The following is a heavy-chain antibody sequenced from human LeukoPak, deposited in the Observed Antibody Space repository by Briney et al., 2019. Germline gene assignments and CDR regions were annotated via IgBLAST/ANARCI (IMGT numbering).Heavy chain of an antibody. CDR1: GFTFSSYG. CDR2: ISYDGSNK. J-gene: IGHJ5*02. Sequence: GGSQRLSCAASGFTFSSYGMHWVRQAPGKGLEWVAVISYDGSNKYYADSAKGRFTISRDNSKNTLYLQMNSLRAEDTAVYYCAKALTAGWYKNWFDPWGQGTLVTVSS. CDR3: AKALTAGWYKNWFDP. V-gene: IGHV3-30*18. D-gene: IGHD6-19*01.